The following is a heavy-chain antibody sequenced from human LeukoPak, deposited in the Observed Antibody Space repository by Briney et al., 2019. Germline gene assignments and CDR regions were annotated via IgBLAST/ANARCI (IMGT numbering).Heavy chain of an antibody. CDR1: GGSISSSSYY. D-gene: IGHD3-22*01. CDR2: IYYSGST. CDR3: ARRGYYYDSSGYPDY. Sequence: SETPSLTCTVSGGSISSSSYYWGWIRQPPGKGLEWIGSIYYSGSTYYNPSLKSRVTISVDTSKNQFSLKLSSVTAADTAVYYCARRGYYYDSSGYPDYWGQGTLVTVSS. V-gene: IGHV4-39*07. J-gene: IGHJ4*02.